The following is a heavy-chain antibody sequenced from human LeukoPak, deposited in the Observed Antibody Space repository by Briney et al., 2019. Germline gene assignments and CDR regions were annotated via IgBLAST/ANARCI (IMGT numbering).Heavy chain of an antibody. Sequence: ASVKVSCKASGYSFTTHAIQWVRQAPGQRLEWMGCINAGHANTKYSQKFQGRVTITRDTSASTAYMELSSLRSEDTAVYYCARSTATIFADYWGQGTLVTVSS. V-gene: IGHV1-3*01. CDR1: GYSFTTHA. J-gene: IGHJ4*02. CDR2: INAGHANT. CDR3: ARSTATIFADY. D-gene: IGHD3-3*01.